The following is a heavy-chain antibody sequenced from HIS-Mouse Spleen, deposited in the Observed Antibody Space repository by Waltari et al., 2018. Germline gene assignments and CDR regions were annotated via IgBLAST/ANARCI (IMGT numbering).Heavy chain of an antibody. CDR1: GGTFSSYA. CDR3: ACEVGATAFDI. Sequence: QVQLVQSGAEVKKPGSSVKVSCKASGGTFSSYAISWVRQAPGQGLEWMGRIIPILGIANDAQKFQGRVTITADKSTSTAYMELSSLRSEDTAVYYCACEVGATAFDIWGQGTMVTVSS. V-gene: IGHV1-69*04. CDR2: IIPILGIA. D-gene: IGHD1-26*01. J-gene: IGHJ3*02.